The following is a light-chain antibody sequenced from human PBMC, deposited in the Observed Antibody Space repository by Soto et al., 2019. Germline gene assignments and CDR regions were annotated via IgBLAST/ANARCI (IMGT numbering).Light chain of an antibody. CDR3: SSYASSTNVI. J-gene: IGLJ2*01. CDR1: SSDVGGYDY. CDR2: DVT. V-gene: IGLV2-14*01. Sequence: QSALTQPASVSGSPGQSITISCTGTSSDVGGYDYVSWYQQHPGKAPKLMIYDVTNRPSGVSNRFSGSKSGNTASLTISGLQADDEADYYCSSYASSTNVIFGGGTKVTVL.